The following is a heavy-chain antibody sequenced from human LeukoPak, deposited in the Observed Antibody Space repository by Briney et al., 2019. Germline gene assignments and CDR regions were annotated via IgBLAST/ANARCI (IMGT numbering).Heavy chain of an antibody. V-gene: IGHV3-30-3*01. Sequence: SCKASGGTFSSYAMHWVRQAPGKGLEWVAVISYDGSNKYYADSVKGRFTISRDNSKNTLYLQMNSLRAEDTAVYYCARVRGLYCSSTSCADSDAFDIWGQGTMVTVSS. D-gene: IGHD2-2*01. CDR2: ISYDGSNK. CDR3: ARVRGLYCSSTSCADSDAFDI. CDR1: GGTFSSYA. J-gene: IGHJ3*02.